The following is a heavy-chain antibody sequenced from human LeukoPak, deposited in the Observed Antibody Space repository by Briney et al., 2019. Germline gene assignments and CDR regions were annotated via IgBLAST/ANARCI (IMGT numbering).Heavy chain of an antibody. D-gene: IGHD5-24*01. Sequence: PGGSLRLSCVASGFTFSSYAMHWVRQAPGKGLEWVAVISYDGSNKCYADSVKGRFTISRDNSKNTLYLQMNSLRAEDTAVYYCASPGGDGYNYELDYWGQGTLVTVSS. CDR1: GFTFSSYA. CDR2: ISYDGSNK. CDR3: ASPGGDGYNYELDY. V-gene: IGHV3-30-3*01. J-gene: IGHJ4*02.